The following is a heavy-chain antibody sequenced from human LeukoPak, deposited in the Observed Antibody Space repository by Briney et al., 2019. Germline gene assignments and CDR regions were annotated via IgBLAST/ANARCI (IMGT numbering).Heavy chain of an antibody. CDR3: ARGPQGRLRSYYYYGMDV. CDR1: GGTFSSYD. Sequence: ASVTVSCKATGGTFSSYDISWVRQAPGQGLEWMGGSIPIFGTANYAQKFQGRVTITADESTSTAYMELSSLRSEDTAVYYCARGPQGRLRSYYYYGMDVWGQGTTVTVSS. J-gene: IGHJ6*02. D-gene: IGHD1-26*01. V-gene: IGHV1-69*13. CDR2: SIPIFGTA.